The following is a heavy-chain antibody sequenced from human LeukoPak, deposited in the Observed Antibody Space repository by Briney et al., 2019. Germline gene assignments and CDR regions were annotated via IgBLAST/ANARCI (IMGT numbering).Heavy chain of an antibody. J-gene: IGHJ4*01. CDR1: GGSISSYY. Sequence: SETLSLTCTVSGGSISSYYWSWIRQPAGKGLEWIGRIYTSGSTNYNPSLKSRATMSVDTSKNQFSLKLSSVTAADTAVYYCAREGGYYDSGSQYTDLSNFGYWGQGALVTI. V-gene: IGHV4-4*07. CDR3: AREGGYYDSGSQYTDLSNFGY. CDR2: IYTSGST. D-gene: IGHD3-10*01.